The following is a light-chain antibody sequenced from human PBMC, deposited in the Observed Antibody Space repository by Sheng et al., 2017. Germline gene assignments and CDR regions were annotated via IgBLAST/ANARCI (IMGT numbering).Light chain of an antibody. J-gene: IGKJ5*01. CDR3: QQYGSAASTT. Sequence: EIVLTQSPDTLSLSPGEKATLSCRASQTLSAGFLAWYQHRPGQAPRLLISVTSNRAAGIPDRFSGSGSGTDFTLTISRLEREDSAVYFCQQYGSAASTTFGQGTRLEI. V-gene: IGKV3-20*01. CDR2: VTS. CDR1: QTLSAGF.